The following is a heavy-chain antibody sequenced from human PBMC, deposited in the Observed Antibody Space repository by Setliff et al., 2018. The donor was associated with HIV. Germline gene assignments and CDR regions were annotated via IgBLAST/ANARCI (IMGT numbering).Heavy chain of an antibody. J-gene: IGHJ6*03. CDR3: AKEREAAGGQDYYYYMDI. V-gene: IGHV3-33*06. CDR2: IWNDGKKT. Sequence: PGESLKISCAASGFTFSSYGMHWVRQAPGKGLEWVAVIWNDGKKTYYADSVKGRFTVSRDNSKNTVFLQMNSLKAEDTAVYYCAKEREAAGGQDYYYYMDIWGNGTTVTVSS. CDR1: GFTFSSYG. D-gene: IGHD6-13*01.